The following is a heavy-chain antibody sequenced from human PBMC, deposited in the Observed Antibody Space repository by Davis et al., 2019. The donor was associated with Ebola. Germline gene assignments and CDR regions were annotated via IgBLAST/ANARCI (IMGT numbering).Heavy chain of an antibody. Sequence: AASVKVSCKSSEDMLNRRGISWVRQAPGQGLEWMGWIHTYNGYTNTAQKFRGRVTMTTDTSTSTAYMELRSLRSDDTAVYYCAREHGDYGGYFDYWGQGSLVTVSS. CDR3: AREHGDYGGYFDY. CDR2: IHTYNGYT. D-gene: IGHD4-17*01. J-gene: IGHJ4*02. CDR1: EDMLNRRG. V-gene: IGHV1-18*01.